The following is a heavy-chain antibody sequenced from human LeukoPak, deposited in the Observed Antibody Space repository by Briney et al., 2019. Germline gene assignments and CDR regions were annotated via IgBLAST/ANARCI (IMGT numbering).Heavy chain of an antibody. CDR3: ARVSVYAMYYYYYYMDV. D-gene: IGHD2-8*01. J-gene: IGHJ6*03. CDR1: GGSFSGYY. V-gene: IGHV4-34*01. CDR2: INHSGST. Sequence: SGTLSLTCAVYGGSFSGYYWSWIRQPPGKGLEWIGEINHSGSTNYNPSLKSRVTISVDTSKNQFSLKLSSVTAADTAVYYCARVSVYAMYYYYYYMDVWGKGTTVTVSS.